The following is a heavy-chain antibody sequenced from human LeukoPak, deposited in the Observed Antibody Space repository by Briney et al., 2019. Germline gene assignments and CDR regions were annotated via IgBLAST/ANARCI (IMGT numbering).Heavy chain of an antibody. Sequence: SETLSLTCTVSGASISSYYWSWIRQPPRQGLEWIGYVHHSGTTNYNPSLKSRVTISVDTSKNQFSLKLSSVTAADTAVYYCARDDYAYRAFDIWGQGTMVTVSS. V-gene: IGHV4-59*01. D-gene: IGHD4-17*01. CDR1: GASISSYY. J-gene: IGHJ3*02. CDR2: VHHSGTT. CDR3: ARDDYAYRAFDI.